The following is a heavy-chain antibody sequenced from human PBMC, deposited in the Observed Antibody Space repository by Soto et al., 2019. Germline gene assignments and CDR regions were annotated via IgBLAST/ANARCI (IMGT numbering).Heavy chain of an antibody. D-gene: IGHD7-27*01. V-gene: IGHV4-31*03. Sequence: ASETLSLTCTVSGGSISSGGYYWSWIRQHPGKGLEWIGYIYYSGSTYYNPSLKSRVTISVDTSKNQFSLKLSSVTAADTAVYYCAREASSKLGSYYYGMDVWGQGTTVTVSS. CDR2: IYYSGST. CDR3: AREASSKLGSYYYGMDV. CDR1: GGSISSGGYY. J-gene: IGHJ6*02.